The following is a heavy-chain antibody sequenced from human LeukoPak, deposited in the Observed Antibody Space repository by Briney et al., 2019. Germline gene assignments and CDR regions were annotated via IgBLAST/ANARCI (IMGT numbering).Heavy chain of an antibody. CDR2: IRYDGSNK. D-gene: IGHD2-21*02. V-gene: IGHV3-30*02. Sequence: GGSLRLSCAASAFTFISYGMHWVSQAPGKGLEWVALIRYDGSNKYYADSVKDPFTISIDNSKNTLYLQMNSLGSEDTAVYYCANWVTADWGQGTLVTVSS. CDR1: AFTFISYG. J-gene: IGHJ4*02. CDR3: ANWVTAD.